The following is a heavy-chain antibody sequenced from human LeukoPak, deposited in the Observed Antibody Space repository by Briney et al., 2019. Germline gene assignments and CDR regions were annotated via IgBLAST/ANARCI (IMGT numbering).Heavy chain of an antibody. V-gene: IGHV4-61*02. Sequence: SETLSLTCTVSGGSISSGSYYWSWIRQPAGKGLEWIGRIYTSGSTNYNPSLKSRVTISVDTSKNQFSLKLSSVTAADTAVYYCARVDLRVDEQQLPPSDYWGQGTLVTVSS. CDR3: ARVDLRVDEQQLPPSDY. CDR1: GGSISSGSYY. J-gene: IGHJ4*02. CDR2: IYTSGST. D-gene: IGHD6-13*01.